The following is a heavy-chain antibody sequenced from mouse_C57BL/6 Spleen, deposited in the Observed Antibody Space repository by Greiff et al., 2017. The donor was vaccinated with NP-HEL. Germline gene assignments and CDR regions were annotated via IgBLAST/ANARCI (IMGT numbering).Heavy chain of an antibody. CDR1: GYTFTSYW. D-gene: IGHD1-1*01. CDR3: ATYYYGSSSLHWYFDV. J-gene: IGHJ1*03. Sequence: VQLQQSGAELVKPGASVKMSCKASGYTFTSYWITWVKQRPGQGLEWIGDIYPGSGSTNYNEKFKSKATLTVDTSSSTAYMQLSNLTSEDSAVYYGATYYYGSSSLHWYFDVWGTGTTVTVSS. V-gene: IGHV1-55*01. CDR2: IYPGSGST.